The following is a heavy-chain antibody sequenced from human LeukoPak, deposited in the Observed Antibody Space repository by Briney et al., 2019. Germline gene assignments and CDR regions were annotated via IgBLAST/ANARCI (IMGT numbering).Heavy chain of an antibody. J-gene: IGHJ4*02. V-gene: IGHV3-53*01. CDR1: GFIVSSNY. CDR2: IYSGGTA. Sequence: GGSLRLSCAASGFIVSSNYMNWVRQPLGKGLEWVSIIYSGGTAYYADSVKGRFTISRDDSKNTLFLQMNNLRAEDTAVYYCARGGEDSPLWFEPKQYFFDYWGQGTLVTVSS. D-gene: IGHD3-10*01. CDR3: ARGGEDSPLWFEPKQYFFDY.